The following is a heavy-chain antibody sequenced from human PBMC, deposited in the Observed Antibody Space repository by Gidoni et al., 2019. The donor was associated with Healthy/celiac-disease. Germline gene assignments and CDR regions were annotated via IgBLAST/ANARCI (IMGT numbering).Heavy chain of an antibody. D-gene: IGHD3-3*01. Sequence: QLQLQESGPGLVKPSETLSLTCTVSGGSISSSSYSWGWIRQPPGKGLEWIGSIYYSGSTYYNPSLKSRVTISVDTSKNQFSLKLSSVTAADTAVYYCARSPIYITIFGVVTKIPHIDAFDIWGQGTMVTVSS. J-gene: IGHJ3*02. V-gene: IGHV4-39*01. CDR2: IYYSGST. CDR1: GGSISSSSYS. CDR3: ARSPIYITIFGVVTKIPHIDAFDI.